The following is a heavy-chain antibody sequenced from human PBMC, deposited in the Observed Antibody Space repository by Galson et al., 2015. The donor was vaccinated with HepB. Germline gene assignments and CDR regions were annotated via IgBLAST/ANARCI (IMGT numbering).Heavy chain of an antibody. J-gene: IGHJ6*03. CDR2: IYYSGST. V-gene: IGHV4-59*01. CDR1: GGSISSYY. D-gene: IGHD3-22*01. CDR3: ARASDSSGYYLPIYYYYYMDV. Sequence: ETLSLTCTVSGGSISSYYWSWIRQPPGKGLEWIGYIYYSGSTNYNPSLKSRVTISVDTSKNQFSLKLSSVTAADTAVYYCARASDSSGYYLPIYYYYYMDVWGKGTTVTVSS.